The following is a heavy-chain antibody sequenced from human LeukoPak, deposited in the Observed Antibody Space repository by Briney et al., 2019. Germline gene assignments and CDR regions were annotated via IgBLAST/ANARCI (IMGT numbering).Heavy chain of an antibody. CDR2: IRSKANSYAT. D-gene: IGHD6-19*01. J-gene: IGHJ5*02. Sequence: GGSLRLSCAASGFTFSGSAMHWVRQASGKGLEWVGRIRSKANSYATAYAASVKGRFTISRDDSKNTAYLQMNGLKTEDTAVYYCTRLGSSGWYNWFDPWGQGTLVTVSS. V-gene: IGHV3-73*01. CDR1: GFTFSGSA. CDR3: TRLGSSGWYNWFDP.